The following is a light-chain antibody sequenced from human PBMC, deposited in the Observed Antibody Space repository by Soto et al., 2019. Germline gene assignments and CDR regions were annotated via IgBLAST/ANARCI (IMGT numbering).Light chain of an antibody. V-gene: IGKV3-11*01. Sequence: EIVLTQSPATLSLSPGERATPSCRASQSVSSYLAWYQQKPGQAPWLLIYDASNRATGIPARFSGSGSGTDFTLTISSLEPEDFAVYYCQQRSNWPFTFGQGTRLEIK. CDR1: QSVSSY. CDR2: DAS. CDR3: QQRSNWPFT. J-gene: IGKJ5*01.